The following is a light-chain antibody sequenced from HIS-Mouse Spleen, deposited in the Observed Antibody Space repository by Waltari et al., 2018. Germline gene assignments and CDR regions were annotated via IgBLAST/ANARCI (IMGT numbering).Light chain of an antibody. J-gene: IGLJ2*01. CDR3: AAWDDSLSGPGV. CDR2: RNN. CDR1: SSNIGSNY. V-gene: IGLV1-47*01. Sequence: QSVLTQPPSASGTPGQRVTISCSGSSSNIGSNYVYWYQQLPGTAPKLLIYRNNPGPSGVPDGFSGSKLGTSASRAISGLRSEDEADYYCAAWDDSLSGPGVFGGGTKLTVL.